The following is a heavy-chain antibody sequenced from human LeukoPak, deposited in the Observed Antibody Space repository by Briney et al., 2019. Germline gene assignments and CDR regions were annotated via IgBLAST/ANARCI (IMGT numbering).Heavy chain of an antibody. CDR3: AKGGDTSGYYGGPDY. CDR2: ISNDGSNK. V-gene: IGHV3-30*18. J-gene: IGHJ4*02. D-gene: IGHD3-22*01. CDR1: GFIFSSYG. Sequence: QAEGSLRLSCVTSGFIFSSYGMHWVRQAPDKGLEWVAVISNDGSNKYYTHSVKGRFTISRDNSKNTLYLQMNNLRPEDTAVYYCAKGGDTSGYYGGPDYWGQGTLVTVSS.